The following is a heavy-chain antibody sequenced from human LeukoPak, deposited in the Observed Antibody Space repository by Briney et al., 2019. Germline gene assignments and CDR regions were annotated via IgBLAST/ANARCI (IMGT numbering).Heavy chain of an antibody. CDR2: IKGDESAR. D-gene: IGHD1-26*01. Sequence: GGSLRLSCAASGFTFSSYWMAWVPQAPGKGLEWVANIKGDESARHQADSVKGRFTISRDNTRNSLYLQMTNLRGDDTAVYYCARDVVGSLDYWGQGTLVTVSS. CDR1: GFTFSSYW. V-gene: IGHV3-7*01. CDR3: ARDVVGSLDY. J-gene: IGHJ4*02.